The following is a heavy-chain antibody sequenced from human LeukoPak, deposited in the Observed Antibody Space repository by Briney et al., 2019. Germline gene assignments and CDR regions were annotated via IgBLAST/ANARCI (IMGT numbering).Heavy chain of an antibody. Sequence: GGSLRLSCAASGFSFSTYRMSWVRQTPEKGLEFVANIDQGGSVRNYMDSLKGRCTISRDNAKKSLYLEINSLRADDTAVYYCARDPESSSFDLWGRGALVTVSS. CDR2: IDQGGSVR. D-gene: IGHD6-13*01. J-gene: IGHJ4*02. CDR1: GFSFSTYR. CDR3: ARDPESSSFDL. V-gene: IGHV3-7*01.